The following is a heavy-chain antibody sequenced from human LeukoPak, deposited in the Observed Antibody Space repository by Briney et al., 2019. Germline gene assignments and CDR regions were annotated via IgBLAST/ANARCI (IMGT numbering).Heavy chain of an antibody. Sequence: GGSLRLSCAPSGFTFSTYWMSWVCQAPGKWLEWVANIKQDGSETYYADSVKGRFTIFRDNAKNSLYLQMDSLRVEDTAVYYCANGDGFDYWGQGTLVIVSS. CDR1: GFTFSTYW. CDR2: IKQDGSET. J-gene: IGHJ4*02. CDR3: ANGDGFDY. V-gene: IGHV3-7*01. D-gene: IGHD5-24*01.